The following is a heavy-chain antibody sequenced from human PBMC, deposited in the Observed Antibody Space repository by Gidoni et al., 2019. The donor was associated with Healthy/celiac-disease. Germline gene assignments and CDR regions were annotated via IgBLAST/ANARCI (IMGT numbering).Heavy chain of an antibody. CDR2: IDPSDSYT. CDR1: GYSFTSYW. CDR3: AREGGITIFGVVNGHAFDI. J-gene: IGHJ3*02. D-gene: IGHD3-3*01. Sequence: EVQLVQSGAEVKKPGESLRISCKGSGYSFTSYWISWVRQMPGKGLEWMGRIDPSDSYTNYSPSFQGHVTISADKSISTAYLQWSSLKASDTAMYYCAREGGITIFGVVNGHAFDIWGQGTMVTVSS. V-gene: IGHV5-10-1*01.